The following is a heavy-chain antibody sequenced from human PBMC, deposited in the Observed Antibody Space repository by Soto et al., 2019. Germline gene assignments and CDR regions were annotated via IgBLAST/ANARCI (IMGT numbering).Heavy chain of an antibody. Sequence: PSETLCLTCTVSGGSISSGGYYWSWIRQHPGKGLEWIGYIYYSGSTYYNPSLKSRVTISVDTSKNQFSLKLSSVTAADTAVYYCARAHYDITGTPFDPWGQGTLVTVSS. CDR1: GGSISSGGYY. D-gene: IGHD1-7*01. J-gene: IGHJ5*02. V-gene: IGHV4-31*03. CDR2: IYYSGST. CDR3: ARAHYDITGTPFDP.